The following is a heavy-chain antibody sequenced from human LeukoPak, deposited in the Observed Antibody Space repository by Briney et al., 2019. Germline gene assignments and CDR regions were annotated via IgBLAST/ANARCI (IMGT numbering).Heavy chain of an antibody. CDR3: ARSGYSGSDFNS. CDR2: ITHSGNY. Sequence: SETLSLTCAVSGASVSSSYWTWIRQTPGKTLEWIGYITHSGNYIYNPSLRSRVRTSIDASKNHFSLNLRSVTAADTAAYYCARSGYSGSDFNSWGQGTLVTVSS. V-gene: IGHV4-59*02. D-gene: IGHD5-12*01. J-gene: IGHJ5*02. CDR1: GASVSSSY.